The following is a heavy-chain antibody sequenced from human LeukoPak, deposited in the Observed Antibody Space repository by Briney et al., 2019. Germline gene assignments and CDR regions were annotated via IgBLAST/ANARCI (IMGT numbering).Heavy chain of an antibody. CDR3: ARSSLGELLSPFDY. D-gene: IGHD3-16*01. CDR2: IYSGGST. J-gene: IGHJ4*02. CDR1: GFTVSSNY. Sequence: TGGSLRLSCAASGFTVSSNYMSWVRQAPGKGLEWVSVIYSGGSTYYADSVKGRFTISRDNSKNTLYLQMNSLRAEDTAVYYCARSSLGELLSPFDYWGQGTLVTVSS. V-gene: IGHV3-66*01.